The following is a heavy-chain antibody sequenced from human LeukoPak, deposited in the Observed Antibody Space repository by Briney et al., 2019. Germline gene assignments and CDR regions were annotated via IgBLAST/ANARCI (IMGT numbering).Heavy chain of an antibody. CDR1: GFIFSSYA. V-gene: IGHV3-23*01. D-gene: IGHD5-18*01. J-gene: IGHJ4*02. Sequence: GGSLRLSCAASGFIFSSYAMSWVRQAPRKGLEWVSAISETGDGTFYSDSAKGRFTISRDNSKNTLYLQMNSLRADDTAVYCCVKGGYTYAYGYWGQGTLATVSS. CDR2: ISETGDGT. CDR3: VKGGYTYAYGY.